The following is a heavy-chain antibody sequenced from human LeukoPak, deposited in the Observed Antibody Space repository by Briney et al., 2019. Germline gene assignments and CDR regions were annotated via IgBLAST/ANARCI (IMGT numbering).Heavy chain of an antibody. V-gene: IGHV3-53*01. CDR2: IFNSGDT. Sequence: GGSLRLSCAASGFTISSNYMNWVRQAPGKGLEWVSVIFNSGDTYYADSVKGRFTISRDTSKNTLYLQMNSLRVDDTAVYYCARDPSPATGAFDIWGQRTMVIIS. J-gene: IGHJ3*02. CDR3: ARDPSPATGAFDI. D-gene: IGHD1-1*01. CDR1: GFTISSNY.